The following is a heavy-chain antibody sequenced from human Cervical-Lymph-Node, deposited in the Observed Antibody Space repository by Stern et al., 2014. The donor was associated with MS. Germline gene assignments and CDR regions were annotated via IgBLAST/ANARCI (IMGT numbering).Heavy chain of an antibody. D-gene: IGHD3-22*01. CDR1: GFTFSSYS. J-gene: IGHJ4*02. CDR2: ISSSSSYI. CDR3: AREEYYYDSSGYSH. V-gene: IGHV3-21*01. Sequence: EMQLVESGGGLVKPGGSLRLSCAASGFTFSSYSKNWVRQASGKGLEWVSFISSSSSYIYYADSVKGRFTISRDNAKNSLYLQMNSLRAEDTAVYYCAREEYYYDSSGYSHWGQVTLVTGSS.